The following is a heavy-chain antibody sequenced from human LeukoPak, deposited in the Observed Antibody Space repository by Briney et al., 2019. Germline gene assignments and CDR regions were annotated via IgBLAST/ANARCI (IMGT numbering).Heavy chain of an antibody. J-gene: IGHJ4*02. CDR2: INPNTGGT. V-gene: IGHV1-2*02. CDR1: GYTFTDYF. Sequence: ASVKVSCKASGYTFTDYFMHWVRQAPGQGLEWMGWINPNTGGTNYAQKFQGRVTMTRDTSISTAYMDLSSLRSDDTALYYCARSSSVTIPGYYFDYWGQGTLVTVSS. D-gene: IGHD2-21*01. CDR3: ARSSSVTIPGYYFDY.